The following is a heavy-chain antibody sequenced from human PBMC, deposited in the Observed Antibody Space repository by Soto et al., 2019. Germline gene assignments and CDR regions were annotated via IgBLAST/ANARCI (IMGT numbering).Heavy chain of an antibody. D-gene: IGHD2-15*01. CDR3: ALVVVAATRAFDI. J-gene: IGHJ3*02. V-gene: IGHV1-69*02. Sequence: SVKVSCKASGGTFSSYTISWVRQAPGQGLEWMGRIIPILGIANYAQKFQGRVTITADKSTSTAYMELSSLRSEDTAVYYCALVVVAATRAFDIWGQGTMVTVSS. CDR2: IIPILGIA. CDR1: GGTFSSYT.